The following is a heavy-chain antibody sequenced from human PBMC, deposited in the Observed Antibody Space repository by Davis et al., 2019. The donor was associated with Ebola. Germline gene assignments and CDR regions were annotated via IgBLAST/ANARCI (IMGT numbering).Heavy chain of an antibody. CDR1: GNSFTSHW. Sequence: GESLKISCKDSGNSFTSHWIGWVRQMPGKGLDWMGIIYTGDFDTRYSPSFRGQVSISVDKSISTAYLQWSSLKASDTAMYYCARLASSSWFHGMDVWGKGTTVTVSS. CDR3: ARLASSSWFHGMDV. J-gene: IGHJ6*04. V-gene: IGHV5-51*01. CDR2: IYTGDFDT. D-gene: IGHD6-13*01.